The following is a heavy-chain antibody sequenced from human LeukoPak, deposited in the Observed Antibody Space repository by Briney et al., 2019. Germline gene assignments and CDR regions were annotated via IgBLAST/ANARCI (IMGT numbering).Heavy chain of an antibody. V-gene: IGHV4-39*01. CDR2: IYYSGST. J-gene: IGHJ4*02. CDR1: GGSISSSSYY. Sequence: SETLSLTCTVSGGSISSSSYYWGWIRQPPGKGLEWIGSIYYSGSTYYNPSLKSRVTISVDTSKNQFSLKLSSVTAADTAVYYCARLGGFWSGNDYWGQGTLVTVSS. CDR3: ARLGGFWSGNDY. D-gene: IGHD3-3*01.